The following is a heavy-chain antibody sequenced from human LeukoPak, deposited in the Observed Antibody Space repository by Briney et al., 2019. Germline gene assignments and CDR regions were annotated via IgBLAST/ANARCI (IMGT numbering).Heavy chain of an antibody. CDR1: GFTFSSYE. D-gene: IGHD3-10*01. J-gene: IGHJ2*01. Sequence: GGSLRLSCAASGFTFSSYEMNWVRQAPGKGLEWVSYISSSGSTIYYADSVKGRFTISRDNSKNTLYLQMNSLRAEDTAVYYCAKELSGGWFGESLALWGRGTLVTVSS. CDR3: AKELSGGWFGESLAL. V-gene: IGHV3-48*03. CDR2: ISSSGSTI.